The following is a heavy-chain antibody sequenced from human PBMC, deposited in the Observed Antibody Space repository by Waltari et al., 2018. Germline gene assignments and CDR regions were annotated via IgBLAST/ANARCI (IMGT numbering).Heavy chain of an antibody. CDR2: VWDDESQK. J-gene: IGHJ6*02. V-gene: IGHV3-33*01. Sequence: QVQLVESGGGVVQPGRSLRLSCAASGLPFRGYRMHWVRQAPGKGLEWVAVVWDDESQKYYADSLKGRFTISRDNSKNTLYLQMNSLRAEDTAVYYCARENNVGSSPADVWGQGTTVTVSS. CDR3: ARENNVGSSPADV. D-gene: IGHD1-20*01. CDR1: GLPFRGYR.